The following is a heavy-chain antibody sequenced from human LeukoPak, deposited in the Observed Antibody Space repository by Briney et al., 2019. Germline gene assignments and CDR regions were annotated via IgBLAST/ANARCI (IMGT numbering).Heavy chain of an antibody. D-gene: IGHD6-13*01. CDR2: VYGSGAT. J-gene: IGHJ4*02. CDR3: ARFWSSSWFDY. CDR1: GGSISSHY. Sequence: NPSETLSLTCTVSGGSISSHYWTWIRQPAGRGLEWIGRVYGSGATIYNPSLTSRVTMSVDTSKNQFSLKVTSVTAADTAVYYCARFWSSSWFDYWGQGTLVTVSS. V-gene: IGHV4-4*07.